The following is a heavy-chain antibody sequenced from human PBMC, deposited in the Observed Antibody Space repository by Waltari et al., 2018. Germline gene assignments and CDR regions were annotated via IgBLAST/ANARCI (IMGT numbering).Heavy chain of an antibody. V-gene: IGHV4-4*02. D-gene: IGHD2-15*01. CDR2: VHRSGRT. Sequence: QVQLQESGPGLVKPSGTLSPTCAISGDSMSGNYWWSWVRQPPGKGLEWIGQVHRSGRTHYNPPLESRVTVSIDTSSSQFSLEVTSATAADTALYFCARDRGRGLYLDSWGRGILVTVSP. J-gene: IGHJ4*02. CDR3: ARDRGRGLYLDS. CDR1: GDSMSGNYW.